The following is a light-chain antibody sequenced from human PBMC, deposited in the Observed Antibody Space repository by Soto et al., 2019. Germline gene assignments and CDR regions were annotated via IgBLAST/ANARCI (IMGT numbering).Light chain of an antibody. V-gene: IGKV3-15*01. CDR1: QSVSYN. CDR2: GAF. Sequence: EIVMTQSPATLSVSPGERATLSCRASQSVSYNLAWYQQKPGQGPRLLIYGAFTRATGIPARFSGSGSGTEFTLTISGLQSEDFAVYYCQQYKNWPPLTFGGGTKVEIK. J-gene: IGKJ4*01. CDR3: QQYKNWPPLT.